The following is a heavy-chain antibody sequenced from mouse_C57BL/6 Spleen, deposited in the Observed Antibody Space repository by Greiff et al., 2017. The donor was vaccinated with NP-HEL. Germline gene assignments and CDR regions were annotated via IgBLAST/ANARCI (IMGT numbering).Heavy chain of an antibody. Sequence: EVQRVESGGGLVKPGGSLKLSCAASGFTFSDYGMHWVRQAPEKGLEWVAYISSGSSTIYYADTVKGRFTISRDNAKNTLFLQMTSLRSEDTAMYYCANYGSSHQEWYFDVWGTGTTVTVSS. J-gene: IGHJ1*03. CDR1: GFTFSDYG. V-gene: IGHV5-17*01. CDR3: ANYGSSHQEWYFDV. D-gene: IGHD1-1*01. CDR2: ISSGSSTI.